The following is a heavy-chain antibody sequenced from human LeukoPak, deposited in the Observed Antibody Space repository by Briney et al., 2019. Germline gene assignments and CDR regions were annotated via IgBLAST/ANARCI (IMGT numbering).Heavy chain of an antibody. CDR3: AKFEFGPLLQSDAFDI. CDR2: ISGDGGST. D-gene: IGHD2-15*01. CDR1: GFTFDDYA. V-gene: IGHV3-43*02. Sequence: GGSLRLSCAASGFTFDDYAIHWVRQAPGKGLEWVSVISGDGGSTYYADSVKGRFTISRDNGKNSLYLQMNSLRTGDPGLYYCAKFEFGPLLQSDAFDIWGQGTMVTVSS. J-gene: IGHJ3*02.